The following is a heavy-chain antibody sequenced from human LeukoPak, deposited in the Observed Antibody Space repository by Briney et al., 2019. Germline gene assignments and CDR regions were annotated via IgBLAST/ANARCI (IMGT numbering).Heavy chain of an antibody. J-gene: IGHJ3*02. Sequence: SVTLSLTCTVSGGSISSSSYYWGWIRQPPGKGLEWIGSIYYSGSTYYNPSLKSRVTISVDTSKNQFSLNLSSVTAADTAVYYCARNVPSPSHHFDIWGQGTMVTVSS. V-gene: IGHV4-39*01. CDR1: GGSISSSSYY. D-gene: IGHD1-1*01. CDR2: IYYSGST. CDR3: ARNVPSPSHHFDI.